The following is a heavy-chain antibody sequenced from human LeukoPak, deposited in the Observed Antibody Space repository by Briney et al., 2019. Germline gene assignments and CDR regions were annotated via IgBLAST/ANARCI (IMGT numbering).Heavy chain of an antibody. V-gene: IGHV1-18*01. CDR3: ARDVRNYYGSGTNGYYYGMDV. D-gene: IGHD3-10*01. CDR2: ISGYNGNT. Sequence: ASVKVSCKASGYIFITYGITWVRQAPGQGLEWMGWISGYNGNTNYVQKLQGRVIMTTDTSTSTAYMELRSLRSDDTAVYYCARDVRNYYGSGTNGYYYGMDVWGQGTTVTVSS. CDR1: GYIFITYG. J-gene: IGHJ6*02.